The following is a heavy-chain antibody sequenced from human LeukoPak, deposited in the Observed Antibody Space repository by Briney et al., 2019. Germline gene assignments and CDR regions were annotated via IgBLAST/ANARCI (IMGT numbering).Heavy chain of an antibody. D-gene: IGHD6-6*01. CDR1: GGSISSYY. CDR3: ARPAYSSSSYFDY. CDR2: IYYSGST. V-gene: IGHV4-39*01. J-gene: IGHJ4*02. Sequence: SETLSLTCTVSGGSISSYYWGWIRQPPGKGLEWIGSIYYSGSTYYNPSLKSRVTISVDTSKNQFSLKLSSVTAADTAVYYCARPAYSSSSYFDYWGQGTLVTVSS.